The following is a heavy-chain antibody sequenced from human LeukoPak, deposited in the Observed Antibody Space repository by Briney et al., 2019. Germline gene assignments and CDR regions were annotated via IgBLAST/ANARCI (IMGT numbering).Heavy chain of an antibody. D-gene: IGHD6-19*01. Sequence: GASVKVSCKASGGTFSSYAISWVRQAPGQGLEWMGGIIPIFGTANYAQKFQGRVTITTDESTSTAYMELSSLRSEDTAVYYCASPKGWYGYFQHWGQGTLVTVSS. CDR3: ASPKGWYGYFQH. CDR2: IIPIFGTA. J-gene: IGHJ1*01. V-gene: IGHV1-69*05. CDR1: GGTFSSYA.